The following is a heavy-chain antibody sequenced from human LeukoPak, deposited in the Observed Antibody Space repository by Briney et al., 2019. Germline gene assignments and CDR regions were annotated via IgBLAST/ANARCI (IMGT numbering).Heavy chain of an antibody. D-gene: IGHD2-2*01. CDR1: GFTFDDYG. CDR3: AKEASIVVVPAAILYDAFDI. V-gene: IGHV3-20*04. Sequence: GGSLRLSCAASGFTFDDYGMSWVRQAPGKGLEWVSGINWNGGSTGYADSVKGRFTISRDNAKNSLYLQMNSLRAEDTAVYYCAKEASIVVVPAAILYDAFDIWGQGTMVTVSS. CDR2: INWNGGST. J-gene: IGHJ3*02.